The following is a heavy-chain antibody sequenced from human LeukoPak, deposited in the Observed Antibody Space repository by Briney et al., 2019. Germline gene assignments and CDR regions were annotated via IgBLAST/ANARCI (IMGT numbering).Heavy chain of an antibody. CDR1: GYTFTGYY. V-gene: IGHV1-2*02. CDR3: ARDSEGYYDSSGYSLINWYFDL. D-gene: IGHD3-22*01. Sequence: ASVKVSCKASGYTFTGYYMHWVRQAPGQGLEWMGWINPNSGGTNYAQKFQGRVTMTRDTSISTAYIELSRLRSDDTAVYYCARDSEGYYDSSGYSLINWYFDLWGRGTLVTVSS. CDR2: INPNSGGT. J-gene: IGHJ2*01.